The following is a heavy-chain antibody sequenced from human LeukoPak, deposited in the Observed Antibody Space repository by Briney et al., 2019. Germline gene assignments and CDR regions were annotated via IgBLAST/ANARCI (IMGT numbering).Heavy chain of an antibody. CDR2: ISSTSRTI. V-gene: IGHV3-48*01. J-gene: IGHJ4*02. CDR1: GFTFSGFG. D-gene: IGHD2-21*01. Sequence: GSLRLSCAASGFTFSGFGTNWVRQAPGRGLECVSYISSTSRTIYYADSVKGRFTISRDNAKNSLYLQMNSLRAEDTAVYYCARDLHCGGDCYPLTYWGQGTLVTVSS. CDR3: ARDLHCGGDCYPLTY.